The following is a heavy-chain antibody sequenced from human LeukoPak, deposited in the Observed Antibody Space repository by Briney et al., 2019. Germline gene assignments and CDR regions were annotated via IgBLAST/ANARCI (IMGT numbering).Heavy chain of an antibody. D-gene: IGHD2-15*01. Sequence: PGGSLRLSCAASGFTFSSYSMNWVRQAPGKGLEGGAFIRYDGSNKYYADSVKGRFTISRDNSKNTLYLQMNSLRAEDTAVYYCAKDPRVVVAATTSGYWGQGTLVTVSS. V-gene: IGHV3-30*02. J-gene: IGHJ4*02. CDR3: AKDPRVVVAATTSGY. CDR1: GFTFSSYS. CDR2: IRYDGSNK.